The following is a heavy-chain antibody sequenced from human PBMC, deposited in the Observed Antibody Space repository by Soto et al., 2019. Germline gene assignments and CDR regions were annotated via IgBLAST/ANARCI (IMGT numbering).Heavy chain of an antibody. Sequence: SQSLSLTCAISGDSVSSNSAAWKWIRQSPSRGLEWLGRTYYRSKWYNDYAVSVKSRITINPDTSKNQFSLQLNSVTPEDTAVYYCARGTVLLWFGELSNWFDPWGQGXLVTVSS. V-gene: IGHV6-1*01. CDR2: TYYRSKWYN. CDR1: GDSVSSNSAA. CDR3: ARGTVLLWFGELSNWFDP. J-gene: IGHJ5*02. D-gene: IGHD3-10*01.